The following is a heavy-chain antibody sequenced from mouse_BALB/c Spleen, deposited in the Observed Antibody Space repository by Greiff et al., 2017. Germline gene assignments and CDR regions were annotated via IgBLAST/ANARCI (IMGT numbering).Heavy chain of an antibody. V-gene: IGHV2-9*02. J-gene: IGHJ4*01. D-gene: IGHD2-1*01. CDR1: GFSLTSYG. Sequence: VNVVESGPGLVAPSQSLSITCTVSGFSLTSYGVHWVRQPPGKGLEWLGVIWAGGSTNYNSALMSRLSISKDNSKSQVFLKMNSLQTDDTAMYYCARALYGNYVNYAMDYWGQGTSVTVSS. CDR2: IWAGGST. CDR3: ARALYGNYVNYAMDY.